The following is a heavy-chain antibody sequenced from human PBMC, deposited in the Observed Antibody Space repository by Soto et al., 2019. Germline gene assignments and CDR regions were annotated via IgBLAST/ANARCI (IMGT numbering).Heavy chain of an antibody. CDR3: ARSQGSSTSLEIYYYYYYGMDL. J-gene: IGHJ6*02. V-gene: IGHV1-69*01. CDR1: GGTFSSYA. Sequence: QVQLVQSGAEVKKPGSSVKVSCKASGGTFSSYAISWVRQAPGQGLEWMGGIIPISDTTNYAQKFKGRVTITADESTSTAYMELSSLRSEDTAVYYCARSQGSSTSLEIYYYYYYGMDLWGQGTTVTVSS. D-gene: IGHD2-2*01. CDR2: IIPISDTT.